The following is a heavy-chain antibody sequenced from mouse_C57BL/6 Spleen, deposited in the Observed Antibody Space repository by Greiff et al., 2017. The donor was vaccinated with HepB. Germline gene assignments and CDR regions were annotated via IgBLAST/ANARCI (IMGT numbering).Heavy chain of an antibody. D-gene: IGHD2-2*01. CDR3: ARYKYGYDYYAMDY. J-gene: IGHJ4*01. CDR1: GFTFTDYY. V-gene: IGHV7-3*01. CDR2: IRNKANGYTT. Sequence: EVQVVESGGGLVQPGGSLSLSCAASGFTFTDYYMSWVRQPPGKALEWLGFIRNKANGYTTEYSASVKGRFTISRDNSQSILYLQMNALRAEDSATYCCARYKYGYDYYAMDYWGQGTSVTVSS.